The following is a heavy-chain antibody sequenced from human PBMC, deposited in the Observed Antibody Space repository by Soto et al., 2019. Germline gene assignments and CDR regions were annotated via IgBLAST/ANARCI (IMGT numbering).Heavy chain of an antibody. Sequence: QVQLVESGGGLVEPGGSLRLSCAASRFTFSDYSMSWIRQAPGRGPEWVAYISTSGSTTFYADSVKGRFTISRDDTMSSLSLQMNSLRVEDAAIYYCAREGPRKGTYLFDYWGQGTRSLSPQ. CDR2: ISTSGSTT. CDR3: AREGPRKGTYLFDY. J-gene: IGHJ4*02. D-gene: IGHD3-10*01. V-gene: IGHV3-11*01. CDR1: RFTFSDYS.